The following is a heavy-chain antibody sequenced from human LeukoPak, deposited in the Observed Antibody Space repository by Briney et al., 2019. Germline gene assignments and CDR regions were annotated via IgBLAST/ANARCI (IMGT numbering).Heavy chain of an antibody. V-gene: IGHV5-51*01. D-gene: IGHD6-19*01. CDR1: GYSFTSYC. CDR2: IYPSDSDT. CDR3: ARLGGSSGWYFSGANWFDP. Sequence: GESLKISCKGSGYSFTSYCIGWVRQMPGKGLEGMGIIYPSDSDTRYSPSFQGQVTISADKSISTAYLQWSSLKASDTAMYYCARLGGSSGWYFSGANWFDPWGQGTLVTVSS. J-gene: IGHJ5*02.